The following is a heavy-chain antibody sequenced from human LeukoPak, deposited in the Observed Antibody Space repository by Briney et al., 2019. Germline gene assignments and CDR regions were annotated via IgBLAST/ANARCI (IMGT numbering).Heavy chain of an antibody. CDR1: GGSFSGYY. Sequence: SETLSLTCAVYGGSFSGYYWNWIRQPPEKGLEWIGEINHSGSTNYNPSLKSRVTISVDTSKNQFSLKLSSVTAADTAVYFCALGDCSSTSCYVFDYWGQGTLVTVSS. D-gene: IGHD2-2*01. V-gene: IGHV4-34*01. CDR2: INHSGST. J-gene: IGHJ4*02. CDR3: ALGDCSSTSCYVFDY.